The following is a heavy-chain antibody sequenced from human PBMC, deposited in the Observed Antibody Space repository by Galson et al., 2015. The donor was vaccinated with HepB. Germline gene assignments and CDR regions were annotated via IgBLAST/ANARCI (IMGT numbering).Heavy chain of an antibody. CDR1: GYTFTSYG. J-gene: IGHJ4*02. CDR3: ARDRRYSSSWYAAGY. V-gene: IGHV1-18*04. CDR2: ICAYNGNT. Sequence: SVKVSCEASGYTFTSYGISWARQAPGQGLEWMGWICAYNGNTNYAQKLQGRVTMTTDTSTSTAYMELRSLRSDDTAVYYCARDRRYSSSWYAAGYWGQGTLVTVSS. D-gene: IGHD6-13*01.